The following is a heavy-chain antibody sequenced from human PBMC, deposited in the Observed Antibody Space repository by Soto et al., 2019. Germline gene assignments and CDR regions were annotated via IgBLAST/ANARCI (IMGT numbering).Heavy chain of an antibody. CDR2: IKQDGSQK. CDR1: GFTLSSYW. CDR3: ARGGDYCNYPQGY. D-gene: IGHD4-4*01. V-gene: IGHV3-7*01. Sequence: GGSLRLSCAASGFTLSSYWMNWVRLAPGKGLEWVANIKQDGSQKNYVDSVKGRFTISRDNAKNSLYLQMNSLRAEDTAVYYCARGGDYCNYPQGYWGQGTRVTVSS. J-gene: IGHJ4*02.